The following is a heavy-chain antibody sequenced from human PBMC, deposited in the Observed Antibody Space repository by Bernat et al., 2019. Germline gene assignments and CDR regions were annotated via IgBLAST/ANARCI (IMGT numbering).Heavy chain of an antibody. D-gene: IGHD1-26*01. Sequence: EVQLVESGGGLVQPGGSLRLSCAASGFTFSSYWMSWVRQAPGKGLEWVANIKHDGSEKYYVDSVKGRFTISRDNAKNSLYLQMNSLRAEDTAVYYCARDLSFWSGSYHTYLSYFDYWGQGTLVTVSS. CDR3: ARDLSFWSGSYHTYLSYFDY. J-gene: IGHJ4*02. CDR1: GFTFSSYW. V-gene: IGHV3-7*03. CDR2: IKHDGSEK.